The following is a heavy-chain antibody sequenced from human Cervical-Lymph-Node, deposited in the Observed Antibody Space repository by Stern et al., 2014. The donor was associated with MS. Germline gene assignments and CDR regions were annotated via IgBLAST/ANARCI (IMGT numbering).Heavy chain of an antibody. CDR2: IYYSGSS. V-gene: IGHV4-59*01. CDR3: ARVGAVTTYGMDV. J-gene: IGHJ6*02. Sequence: QVQLQQSGPGLVKPSETLSLTCTVSGGSITSYYWSWIRQPPGQGLEWIGYIYYSGSSNYNPSLKSRVTISVDTSKTQFSLKLSSVTAADTAAYYCARVGAVTTYGMDVWGQGTTVTVSS. D-gene: IGHD4-17*01. CDR1: GGSITSYY.